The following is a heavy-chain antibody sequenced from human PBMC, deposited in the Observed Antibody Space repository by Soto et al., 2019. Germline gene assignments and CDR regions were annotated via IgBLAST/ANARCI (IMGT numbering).Heavy chain of an antibody. V-gene: IGHV2-5*02. Sequence: QITLKESGPTLVKPTQTLTLTCTFSGFSLSTSGVGVGWIRQPPGKALEWLALIYWDDDKRYSPSLKSRLTITKDTSKNQVVLTMTNMDPVDTATYYCAHAIFVEMATRGAFDIWGQGTMVTVSS. D-gene: IGHD2-15*01. CDR3: AHAIFVEMATRGAFDI. J-gene: IGHJ3*02. CDR1: GFSLSTSGVG. CDR2: IYWDDDK.